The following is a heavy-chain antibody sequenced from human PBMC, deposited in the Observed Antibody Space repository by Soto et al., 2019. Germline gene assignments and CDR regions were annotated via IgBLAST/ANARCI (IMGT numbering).Heavy chain of an antibody. CDR3: ARARQLWFGAYGMDV. Sequence: LSLTCAVYGGSFSGYYWSWIRQPPGKGLEWIGEINHSGSTNYNPSLKSRVTISVDTSKNQFSLKLSSVTAADTAVYYCARARQLWFGAYGMDVWGQGTTVTVSS. J-gene: IGHJ6*02. CDR1: GGSFSGYY. CDR2: INHSGST. D-gene: IGHD3-10*01. V-gene: IGHV4-34*01.